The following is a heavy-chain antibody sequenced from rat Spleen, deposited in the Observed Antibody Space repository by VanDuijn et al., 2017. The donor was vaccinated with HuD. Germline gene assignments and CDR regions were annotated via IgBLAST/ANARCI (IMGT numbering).Heavy chain of an antibody. J-gene: IGHJ1*01. CDR2: ISYDGSST. V-gene: IGHV5-29*01. CDR1: GFTFSNYG. D-gene: IGHD1-6*01. Sequence: EVQLVESGGGLVQPGRSLKLSCAASGFTFSNYGMAWVRQAPTKGLEWVATISYDGSSTYYRDSVKGRFTISRDNAKSTLYLQMNSLRSEDTATYYCTRMYTTDWYFDFWGPGTMVTVSS. CDR3: TRMYTTDWYFDF.